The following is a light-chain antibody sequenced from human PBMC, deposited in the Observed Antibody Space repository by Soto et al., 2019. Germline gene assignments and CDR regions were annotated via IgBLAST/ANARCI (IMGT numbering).Light chain of an antibody. V-gene: IGLV2-8*01. Sequence: QSVLTQPPSASGSPGQTVTISCTGTSSDVGRYNYVSWYQQHPGKAPKLMIYEVSKWPSGVPDRFSGSKSGNTASLTVSRLQAEDDADYYSASYTGSTWVFGGGTKLTVL. CDR2: EVS. CDR3: ASYTGSTWV. CDR1: SSDVGRYNY. J-gene: IGLJ3*02.